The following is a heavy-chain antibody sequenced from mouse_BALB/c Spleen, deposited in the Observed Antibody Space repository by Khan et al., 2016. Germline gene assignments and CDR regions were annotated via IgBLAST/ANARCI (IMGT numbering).Heavy chain of an antibody. CDR3: ARWGYDYAWFAY. J-gene: IGHJ3*01. Sequence: QIQLVQSGPELKKPGETVKISCKASGYSFTNYGMNWVKQAPGKGLKWMGWIDTNTGEPTYAEEFKGRFAFSLETSAITAYLQINNLKNDYTVTYFCARWGYDYAWFAYWGQGTLVTVSA. CDR2: IDTNTGEP. CDR1: GYSFTNYG. D-gene: IGHD2-4*01. V-gene: IGHV9-3*02.